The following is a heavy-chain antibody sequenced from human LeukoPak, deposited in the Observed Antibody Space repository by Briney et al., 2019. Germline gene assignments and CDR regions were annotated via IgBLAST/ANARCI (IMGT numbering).Heavy chain of an antibody. CDR3: TRPYYGDYMNGDY. J-gene: IGHJ4*02. D-gene: IGHD4-17*01. CDR1: GGSISSGGYY. CDR2: INHSGST. Sequence: KPSQTLSLTCTVSGGSISSGGYYWSWIRQPPGKGLEWIGEINHSGSTNYNPSLKSRVTISVDTSKNQFSLKLSSVTAADTAVYFCTRPYYGDYMNGDYWGQGTLVTVSS. V-gene: IGHV4-30-2*01.